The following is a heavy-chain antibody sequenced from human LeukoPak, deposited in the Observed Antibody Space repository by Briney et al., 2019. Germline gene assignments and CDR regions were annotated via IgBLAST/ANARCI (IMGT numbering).Heavy chain of an antibody. Sequence: SETLSLTCTVSGDSMSISYWSWIRQFPGKGLEWIGYFYHSGTDYNPSLKSRVTISGDMSKNQFSLKLSSVTAADTAVYYCARGELRYFDWLNWFDPWGQGTLVTVSS. CDR2: FYHSGT. CDR3: ARGELRYFDWLNWFDP. CDR1: GDSMSISY. V-gene: IGHV4-59*12. J-gene: IGHJ5*02. D-gene: IGHD3-9*01.